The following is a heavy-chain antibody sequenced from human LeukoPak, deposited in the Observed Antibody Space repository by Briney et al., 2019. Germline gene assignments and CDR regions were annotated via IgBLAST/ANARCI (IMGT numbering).Heavy chain of an antibody. J-gene: IGHJ4*02. CDR2: ISSSSSYT. CDR3: ARSGYCSSTSCPRPASFDY. CDR1: GFTFSSYW. D-gene: IGHD2-2*01. Sequence: PGGSLRLSCAASGFTFSSYWMHWVRQAPGKGLEWVSYISSSSSYTNYADSVKGRFTISRDNAKSSLYLQMNSLRAEDTAVYYCARSGYCSSTSCPRPASFDYWGQGTLVTVSS. V-gene: IGHV3-11*03.